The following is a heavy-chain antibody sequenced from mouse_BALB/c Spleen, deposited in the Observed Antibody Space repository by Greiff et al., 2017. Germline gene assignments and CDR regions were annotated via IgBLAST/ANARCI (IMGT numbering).Heavy chain of an antibody. D-gene: IGHD2-14*01. CDR2: IYPYNGGT. CDR1: GYTFTDYN. CDR3: ARWDRYDGGGCFDY. V-gene: IGHV1S29*02. Sequence: VQLQQSGPELVKPGASVKISCKASGYTFTDYNMHWVKQSHGKSLEWIGYIYPYNGGTGYNQKFKSKATLTVDNSSSTAYMELRSLTSEDSAVYYCARWDRYDGGGCFDYWGQGTTLTVSS. J-gene: IGHJ2*01.